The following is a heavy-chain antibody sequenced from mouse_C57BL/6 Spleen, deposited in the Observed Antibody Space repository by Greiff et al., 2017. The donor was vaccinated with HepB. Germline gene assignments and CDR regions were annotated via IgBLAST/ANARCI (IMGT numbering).Heavy chain of an antibody. CDR1: GYSITSGYY. J-gene: IGHJ3*01. V-gene: IGHV3-6*01. CDR3: ASEGFAY. Sequence: EVKLQESGPGLVKPSQSLSLTCSVTGYSITSGYYWNWIRQFPGNKLEWMGYISYDGSNNYNPSLKNRISITRDTSKNQFFLKLNSVTTEDTATYYCASEGFAYWGQGTLVTVSA. CDR2: ISYDGSN.